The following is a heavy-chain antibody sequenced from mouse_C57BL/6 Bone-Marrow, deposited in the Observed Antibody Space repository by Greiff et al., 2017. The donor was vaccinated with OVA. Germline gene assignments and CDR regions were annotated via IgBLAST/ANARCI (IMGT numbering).Heavy chain of an antibody. CDR3: TSDGNCDD. CDR2: IDPENGDT. CDR1: GFNIKDDY. Sequence: EVQLQQSGAELVRPGASVTLSCTASGFNIKDDYMHWVKQRPEQGLEWIGWIDPENGDTEYASKFQGKATITADKSSNTAYLQLSSLTSEDTAVDYWTSDGNCDDWGQGTTLTVSS. D-gene: IGHD2-1*01. V-gene: IGHV14-4*01. J-gene: IGHJ2*01.